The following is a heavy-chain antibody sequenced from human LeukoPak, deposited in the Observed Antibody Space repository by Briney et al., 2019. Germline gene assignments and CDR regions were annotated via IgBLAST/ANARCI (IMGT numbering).Heavy chain of an antibody. V-gene: IGHV4-34*01. D-gene: IGHD2-2*01. CDR3: ARPYPDCSSTSCYYYYYMDV. J-gene: IGHJ6*03. CDR1: GGSFSGYY. CDR2: INHSGST. Sequence: PSETLSLTCAVYGGSFSGYYWSWIRQPPGKGLEWIGEINHSGSTNYNPSLKSRVTISVDTSKNQFSLKLSSVTAADTAVYYCARPYPDCSSTSCYYYYYMDVWGKGTTVTISS.